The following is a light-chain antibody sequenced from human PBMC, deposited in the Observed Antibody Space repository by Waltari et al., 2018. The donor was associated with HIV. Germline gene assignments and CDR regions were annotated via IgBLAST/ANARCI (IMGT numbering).Light chain of an antibody. CDR1: QSITNW. J-gene: IGKJ5*01. Sequence: DIQMTQSPSTLSASVGDRVTITCRASQSITNWLAWYQQKPGKAPKLLISKTSSLESGVPSRFSSSGSGTEFTLTIIGLQPDDFATYYCQQYYSYPDTFGQGTRLEIK. CDR2: KTS. CDR3: QQYYSYPDT. V-gene: IGKV1-5*03.